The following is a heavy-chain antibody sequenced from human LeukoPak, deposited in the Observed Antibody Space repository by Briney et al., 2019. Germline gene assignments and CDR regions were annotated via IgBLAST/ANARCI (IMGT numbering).Heavy chain of an antibody. CDR2: MNPNRGNT. CDR3: AKDSFRRPYYDFWSGYHSPPGHFDY. Sequence: ASVKVSCKASGYTFTSYDINWLRQATGQRLEWMGWMNPNRGNTGYAQKFQGRVTMTRNTSISTAYMELSSLRAEDTAVYYCAKDSFRRPYYDFWSGYHSPPGHFDYWGQGTLVTVSS. CDR1: GYTFTSYD. J-gene: IGHJ4*02. V-gene: IGHV1-8*01. D-gene: IGHD3-3*01.